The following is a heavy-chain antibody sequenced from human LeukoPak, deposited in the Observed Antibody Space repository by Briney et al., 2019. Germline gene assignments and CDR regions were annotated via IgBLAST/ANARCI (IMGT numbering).Heavy chain of an antibody. D-gene: IGHD3-22*01. CDR2: INPNSGGT. J-gene: IGHJ4*02. V-gene: IGHV1-2*02. CDR3: ARDLAYYYDSSGYLGY. Sequence: ASVKVSCKASGYTFTGYYMHWVRQAPGQGLEWMGWINPNSGGTNYAQKFQGRVTMTRDTSISTAYMELSRLRSDDTAVYYCARDLAYYYDSSGYLGYWGQETLVTVSS. CDR1: GYTFTGYY.